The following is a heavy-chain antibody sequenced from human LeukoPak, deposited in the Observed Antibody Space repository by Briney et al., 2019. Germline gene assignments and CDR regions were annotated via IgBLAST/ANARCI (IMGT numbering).Heavy chain of an antibody. D-gene: IGHD2-2*01. J-gene: IGHJ5*02. CDR2: ISGSDGRT. Sequence: PGGPLRLSCAASGFNFSNYAVSWIRQAPGKGLEWVSGISGSDGRTYNADSVKGRFTISRDDSKNTLYLQMNSLRAEDTAVYYCAKGQCSSISCYLGWFDPWGQGTLVTVSS. CDR3: AKGQCSSISCYLGWFDP. CDR1: GFNFSNYA. V-gene: IGHV3-23*01.